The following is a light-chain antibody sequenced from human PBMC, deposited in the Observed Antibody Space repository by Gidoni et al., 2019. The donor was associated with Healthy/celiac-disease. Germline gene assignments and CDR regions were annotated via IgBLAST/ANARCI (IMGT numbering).Light chain of an antibody. CDR2: DAS. J-gene: IGKJ4*01. Sequence: ELVLIQSPATLSLSPGERATLSCRASQSDSSYVAWYQKKPGQAPRLLIYDASNRATGIPARFSGSGSGTDFTLTISSLEPEDFAVYYCQQRSNWPLTFGGGTKVEIK. V-gene: IGKV3-11*01. CDR1: QSDSSY. CDR3: QQRSNWPLT.